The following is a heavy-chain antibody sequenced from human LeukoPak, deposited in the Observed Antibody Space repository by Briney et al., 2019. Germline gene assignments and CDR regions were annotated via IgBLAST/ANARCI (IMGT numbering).Heavy chain of an antibody. CDR3: AKASYDFWSGYGLEYYYGMDV. J-gene: IGHJ6*02. V-gene: IGHV3-43*01. CDR2: NSWDGGST. D-gene: IGHD3-3*01. Sequence: GGSLRLSCAASGFTFDDYTMHWVRQAPGKGLEWVSLNSWDGGSTYYADSVKGRFTISRDNSKNSLYLQMNSLRTEDTALYYCAKASYDFWSGYGLEYYYGMDVWGQGTTVTVSS. CDR1: GFTFDDYT.